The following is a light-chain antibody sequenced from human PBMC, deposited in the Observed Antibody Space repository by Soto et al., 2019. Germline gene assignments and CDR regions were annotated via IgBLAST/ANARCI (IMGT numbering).Light chain of an antibody. CDR3: QQRSSWPRLT. Sequence: EIVLTQSPATLSLSPGERATLSWRASQSVSSYLAWYQQKPGQAPRLLIFDASNRATGIPARFSGSGSGTDFTLTISSLEPEDFAVYYCQQRSSWPRLTFGGGTKVEIK. CDR2: DAS. CDR1: QSVSSY. J-gene: IGKJ4*01. V-gene: IGKV3-11*01.